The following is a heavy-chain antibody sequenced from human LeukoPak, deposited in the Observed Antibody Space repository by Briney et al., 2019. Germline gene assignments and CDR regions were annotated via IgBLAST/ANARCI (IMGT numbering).Heavy chain of an antibody. Sequence: SETLSLTCAVYGGSFSGYYWSWIRQPPGKGLEWIGEINHSGSTNYNPSLKSRVTISVDTSKNQFSLKLSSVTAADTAVYYCARGRSSGWGRWFDPWGQGTLVTVSS. CDR1: GGSFSGYY. V-gene: IGHV4-34*01. J-gene: IGHJ5*02. CDR2: INHSGST. D-gene: IGHD6-19*01. CDR3: ARGRSSGWGRWFDP.